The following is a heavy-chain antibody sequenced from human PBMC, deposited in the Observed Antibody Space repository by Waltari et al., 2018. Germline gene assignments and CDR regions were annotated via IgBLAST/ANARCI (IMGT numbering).Heavy chain of an antibody. V-gene: IGHV4-61*09. Sequence: QVQLQESGPGLVKPSQTLSLTCTVSGGSISSGSYYWRWIRQPAGKGLEWIGYIYTSGSTNDTPSLKSRVTISVDTSKNQFSLKLSSVTAADTAVYYCARDRGSSSLTFDYWGQGTLVTVSS. J-gene: IGHJ4*02. CDR2: IYTSGST. CDR3: ARDRGSSSLTFDY. CDR1: GGSISSGSYY. D-gene: IGHD6-6*01.